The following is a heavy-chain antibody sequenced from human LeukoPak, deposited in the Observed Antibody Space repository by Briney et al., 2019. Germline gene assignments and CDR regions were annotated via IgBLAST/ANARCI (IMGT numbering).Heavy chain of an antibody. CDR1: TFTFTPGW. Sequence: GGSLRLSCEASTFTFTPGWMSWVRQAPGKGLEWVAMIKRDGGEKHYVDSVKGRFTISRDNAKKSLYLQMNSLRAEDTAVYYCAKDPIRYGSGSYVDYWGQGTLVTVSS. J-gene: IGHJ4*02. CDR3: AKDPIRYGSGSYVDY. CDR2: IKRDGGEK. V-gene: IGHV3-7*01. D-gene: IGHD3-10*01.